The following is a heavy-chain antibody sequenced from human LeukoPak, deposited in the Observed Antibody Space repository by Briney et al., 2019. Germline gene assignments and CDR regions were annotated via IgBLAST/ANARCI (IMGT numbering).Heavy chain of an antibody. CDR1: GYSISSGYY. CDR3: ARLVSAVVTGFDY. V-gene: IGHV4-38-2*02. J-gene: IGHJ4*02. CDR2: IYHSGST. Sequence: PSETLSLTCTVSGYSISSGYYWGWIRQPPGKGLEWIGSIYHSGSTYYNPSLKSRVTISVDTSKNQFSLKPSSVTAADTAVYYCARLVSAVVTGFDYWGQGTLVTVSS. D-gene: IGHD4-23*01.